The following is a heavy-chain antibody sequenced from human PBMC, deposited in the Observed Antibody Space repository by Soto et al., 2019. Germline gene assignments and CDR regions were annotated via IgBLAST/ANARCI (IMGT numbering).Heavy chain of an antibody. Sequence: QITLKESGPPLVKPTQTLTLTCTFSGFSLSTSGVGVGWIRQPPGKALEWLALIYWDDDKRYSPSLKSRLTITKDNSKNQVVLTMTNMDPVDTATYYCAHSLIGYYYDSSGSNWFDPWGQGTLVTVSS. CDR3: AHSLIGYYYDSSGSNWFDP. CDR1: GFSLSTSGVG. J-gene: IGHJ5*02. CDR2: IYWDDDK. D-gene: IGHD3-22*01. V-gene: IGHV2-5*02.